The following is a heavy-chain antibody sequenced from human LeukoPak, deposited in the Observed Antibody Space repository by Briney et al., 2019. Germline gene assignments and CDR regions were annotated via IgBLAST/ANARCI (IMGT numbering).Heavy chain of an antibody. J-gene: IGHJ4*02. CDR2: MNPSSGNT. CDR1: GYTFTSYD. CDR3: ARGRDFWGAYTPPDY. V-gene: IGHV1-8*01. D-gene: IGHD3-3*01. Sequence: APVKVSCKASGYTFTSYDINWVRQATGQGLEWMGWMNPSSGNTGYAQKFQGRVTMTRDTSITTAYMELSSLRSEDTAVYYCARGRDFWGAYTPPDYWGQGTLVTVSS.